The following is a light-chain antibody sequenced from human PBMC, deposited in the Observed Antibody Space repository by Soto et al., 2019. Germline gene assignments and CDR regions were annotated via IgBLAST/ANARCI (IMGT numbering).Light chain of an antibody. V-gene: IGLV6-57*01. Sequence: NFMLTQPHSVSESPGKTVTISCTRSSGSIASNYVQWYQQRPYSSPTTIIYDDDQRPSGVPDRFSGSIDSSSNSASLSISGMKTEDEADYYCQSSDSSIRVFGGGTKLTVL. CDR1: SGSIASNY. J-gene: IGLJ3*02. CDR3: QSSDSSIRV. CDR2: DDD.